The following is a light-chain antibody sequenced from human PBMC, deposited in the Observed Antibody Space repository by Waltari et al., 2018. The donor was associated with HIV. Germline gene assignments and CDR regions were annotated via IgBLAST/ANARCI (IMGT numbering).Light chain of an antibody. CDR2: WAS. CDR3: QQYYSIRPYT. V-gene: IGKV4-1*01. CDR1: QSVLYSSNNKNY. Sequence: DIVMTQSPDSLTVSLGGRATINCKSSQSVLYSSNNKNYLAWYQQKPGQPPKLLIYWASTRESGVPDRFSGSGSGTDFTLTISSLQAEDVAVYYCQQYYSIRPYTFGQGTKLEIK. J-gene: IGKJ2*01.